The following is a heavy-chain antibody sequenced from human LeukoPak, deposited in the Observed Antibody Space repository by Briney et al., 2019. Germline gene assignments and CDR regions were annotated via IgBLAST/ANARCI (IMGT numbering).Heavy chain of an antibody. D-gene: IGHD2-2*01. CDR2: INHSGST. Sequence: SETLSLTCAVYGGSFSGYYWSWIRQPPGKGLEWIGEINHSGSTNYNPSLKSRVTISVDTSKNQFSLKLSSVTAADTAVYYCARGPLGYCSSTSCYGFYNWFDPWGQGTLVTVSS. J-gene: IGHJ5*02. CDR3: ARGPLGYCSSTSCYGFYNWFDP. V-gene: IGHV4-34*01. CDR1: GGSFSGYY.